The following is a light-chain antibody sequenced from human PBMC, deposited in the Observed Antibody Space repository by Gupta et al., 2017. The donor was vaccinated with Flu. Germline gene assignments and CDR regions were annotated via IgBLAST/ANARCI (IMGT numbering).Light chain of an antibody. Sequence: VALGERATINCKSSQSLSSTVHKADDLAWYQQKPGQPPKLLIYWGSNRGSGVPERFSGSGSGTDFTLTINSLQAEDVAVYYCQQYYGSPRTFGQGTRVEI. CDR1: QSLSSTVHKADD. CDR3: QQYYGSPRT. CDR2: WGS. V-gene: IGKV4-1*01. J-gene: IGKJ1*01.